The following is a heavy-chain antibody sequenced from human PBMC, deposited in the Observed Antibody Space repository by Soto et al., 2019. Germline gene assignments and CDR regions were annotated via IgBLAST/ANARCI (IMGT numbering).Heavy chain of an antibody. J-gene: IGHJ3*01. CDR1: GGAISGYY. V-gene: IGHV4-59*08. D-gene: IGHD3-9*01. Sequence: SEPLSLTCTVSGGAISGYYWSWIRQSPEKGLEYIGYISYSGSTNYNPSLKSRVTTSLDTSKNQFSLKLSSVTAADTAIYYCAGLNFDILTGYYAFDLWGQGTMVT. CDR3: AGLNFDILTGYYAFDL. CDR2: ISYSGST.